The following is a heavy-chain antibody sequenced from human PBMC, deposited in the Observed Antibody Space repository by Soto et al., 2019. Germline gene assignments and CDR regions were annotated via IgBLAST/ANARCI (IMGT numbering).Heavy chain of an antibody. Sequence: QVQLVQSGAEVKKPGSSVKVSCKASGGTFSSYAISWVRQAPGQGLEWMGGIIPILVTANYAQRFRGRVTITANELTNTAYMELSGLRSEDTAVYYCASGRGTYGMAVWGQGTTVSVS. V-gene: IGHV1-69*11. CDR2: IIPILVTA. CDR3: ASGRGTYGMAV. CDR1: GGTFSSYA. J-gene: IGHJ6*02.